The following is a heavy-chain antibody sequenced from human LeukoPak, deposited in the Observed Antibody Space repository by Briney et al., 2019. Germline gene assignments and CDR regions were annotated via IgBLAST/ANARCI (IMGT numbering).Heavy chain of an antibody. J-gene: IGHJ5*01. CDR2: ISSTGDTI. CDR1: EFTFSNYA. V-gene: IGHV3-23*01. CDR3: AKDDYYGSGSLPDS. Sequence: GGSLRLSCAASEFTFSNYAMNWVRQAPGKGLEWVSTISSTGDTIYYADSVKGRFTISRDNSKNTLYLQMNSLRAEDTAIYYCAKDDYYGSGSLPDSWGQGTLVTVSS. D-gene: IGHD3-10*01.